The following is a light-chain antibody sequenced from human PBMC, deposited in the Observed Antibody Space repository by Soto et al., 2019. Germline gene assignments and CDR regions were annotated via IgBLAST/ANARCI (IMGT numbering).Light chain of an antibody. Sequence: QLVLTQPPSASGSPGQSVTISCTGTSSDVGDNYVSWYQQHLGKAPKLLIYSDDQRPSGVPDRFSGSKSGTSASLAISGLQSEDEAVYYCSAWDDSLNGGGLFGGGTKVTVL. CDR1: SSDVGDNY. CDR2: SDD. J-gene: IGLJ2*01. CDR3: SAWDDSLNGGGL. V-gene: IGLV1-44*01.